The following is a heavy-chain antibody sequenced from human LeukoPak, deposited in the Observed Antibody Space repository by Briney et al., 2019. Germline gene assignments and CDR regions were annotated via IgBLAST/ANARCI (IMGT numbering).Heavy chain of an antibody. D-gene: IGHD3-22*01. CDR2: IIPIFGTA. V-gene: IGHV1-69*05. CDR1: GGTFSSYA. J-gene: IGHJ4*02. CDR3: ARDQDDYYDSSGYYWYFDY. Sequence: ASVKVSCKASGGTFSSYAISWVRQAPGQGLEWMGRIIPIFGTANYAQKFQGRVTITTDESTSTAYMELSSLRSEDTAVYYCARDQDDYYDSSGYYWYFDYWGQGTLVIVSS.